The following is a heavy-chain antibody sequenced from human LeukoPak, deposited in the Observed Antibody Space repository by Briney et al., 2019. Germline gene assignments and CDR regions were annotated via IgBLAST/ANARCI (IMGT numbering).Heavy chain of an antibody. J-gene: IGHJ5*02. CDR1: GFTFSSYG. Sequence: PGRSLRLSCAASGFTFSSYGMHWVRQAPGKGLEWVAVIWYDGSNKYYADSVKGRFTISRDNSKNTLYLQMNSLRAEDTAVYYCARGPAGYDFWSGYHNWFDPWGQGTLVTVSS. CDR3: ARGPAGYDFWSGYHNWFDP. CDR2: IWYDGSNK. V-gene: IGHV3-33*01. D-gene: IGHD3-3*01.